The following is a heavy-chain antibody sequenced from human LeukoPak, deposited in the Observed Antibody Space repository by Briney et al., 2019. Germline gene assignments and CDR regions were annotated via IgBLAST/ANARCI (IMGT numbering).Heavy chain of an antibody. CDR3: ASGLLSYYYYYMDV. J-gene: IGHJ6*03. Sequence: GASVKVSCKASGGTFSSYAISWVRQAPGQGLEWMGGIIPIFGTANYAQKFQGRVTITADKSTSTAYMELSSLRSEDTAVYYCASGLLSYYYYYMDVWGKGTTVTISS. CDR2: IIPIFGTA. D-gene: IGHD3-10*01. CDR1: GGTFSSYA. V-gene: IGHV1-69*06.